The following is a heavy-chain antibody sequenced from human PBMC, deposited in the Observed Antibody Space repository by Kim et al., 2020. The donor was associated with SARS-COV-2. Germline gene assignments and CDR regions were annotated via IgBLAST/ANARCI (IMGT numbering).Heavy chain of an antibody. Sequence: NPPLRRRVTRAVETAKNQFSLKLSAVTAADTAVYYCARDPYSSSPNFDYWGQGTLVTVSS. D-gene: IGHD6-6*01. CDR3: ARDPYSSSPNFDY. V-gene: IGHV4-59*01. J-gene: IGHJ4*02.